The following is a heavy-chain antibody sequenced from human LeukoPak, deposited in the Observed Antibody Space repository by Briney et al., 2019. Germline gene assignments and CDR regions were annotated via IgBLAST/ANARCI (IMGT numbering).Heavy chain of an antibody. Sequence: GASVKVSCKASGGTFSSYAISWVRQAPGQGLEWTGGIIPIFGTANYAQKFQGRVTITTDESTSTAYMELSSLISEDTAVYYCARDIHSSGWRDWYFDLWGRGTLVTVSS. V-gene: IGHV1-69*05. D-gene: IGHD6-19*01. CDR3: ARDIHSSGWRDWYFDL. CDR2: IIPIFGTA. CDR1: GGTFSSYA. J-gene: IGHJ2*01.